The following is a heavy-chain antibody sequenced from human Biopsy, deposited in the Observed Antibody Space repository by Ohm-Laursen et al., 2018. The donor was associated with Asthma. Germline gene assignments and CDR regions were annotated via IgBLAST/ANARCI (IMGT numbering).Heavy chain of an antibody. Sequence: ASVKVSCKSLGGTFNTYVIGWVRQAPGQGLEWMGGINSVFGTTTYPQKFQDRVTITADDSTSTVYMELSGLRSEDTAVYYCARKAGSCISRTCYSLDFWGRGTLVTVSS. CDR3: ARKAGSCISRTCYSLDF. CDR2: INSVFGTT. CDR1: GGTFNTYV. J-gene: IGHJ4*02. V-gene: IGHV1-69*13. D-gene: IGHD2-2*01.